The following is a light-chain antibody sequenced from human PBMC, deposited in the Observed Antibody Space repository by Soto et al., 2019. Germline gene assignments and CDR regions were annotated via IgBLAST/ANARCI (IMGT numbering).Light chain of an antibody. CDR2: GNI. J-gene: IGLJ2*01. Sequence: QSVLTQPPSVSGAPGQRVTISCTGSSSNIGAGYGVHWYQQLPGTAPKLLIYGNINRPSGVPDRFSGSKSGTSASLAITGLQADDEADYYCQSYDRSLSSPIFGGGTKVTVL. CDR3: QSYDRSLSSPI. CDR1: SSNIGAGYG. V-gene: IGLV1-40*01.